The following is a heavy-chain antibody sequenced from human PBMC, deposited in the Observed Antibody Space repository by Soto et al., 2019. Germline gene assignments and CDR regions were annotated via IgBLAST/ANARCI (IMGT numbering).Heavy chain of an antibody. CDR3: ARGRYGDY. CDR1: GYAFTTYG. D-gene: IGHD1-1*01. V-gene: IGHV1-18*01. Sequence: QVHLVQSGAEVKKPGASVKVSCKGSGYAFTTYGITWVRQAPGQGLEWMGWISAHNGNTNYAQKLQGRVTVTRDTSTSPAYMELRSLRSDGTAVYYCARGRYGDYWGQGARVSVSS. J-gene: IGHJ4*02. CDR2: ISAHNGNT.